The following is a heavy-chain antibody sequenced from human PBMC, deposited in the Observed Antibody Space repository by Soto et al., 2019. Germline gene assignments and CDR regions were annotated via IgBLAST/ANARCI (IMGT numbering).Heavy chain of an antibody. J-gene: IGHJ4*02. D-gene: IGHD3-10*01. CDR1: GGAISRGDYY. V-gene: IGHV4-30-4*01. CDR2: IYYSGST. Sequence: QVKLQESGPGLVKPSQTLSLTCTVSGGAISRGDYYWSWIRQPPGKGLEWIGFIYYSGSTYSNPSLKSRVTISVDTSKNQCSLKLSSVTAADTAVYYCARWWFGEFFDYWGQGTLVTVSS. CDR3: ARWWFGEFFDY.